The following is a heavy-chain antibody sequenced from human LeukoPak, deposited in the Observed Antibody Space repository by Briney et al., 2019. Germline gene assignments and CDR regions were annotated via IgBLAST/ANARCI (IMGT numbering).Heavy chain of an antibody. D-gene: IGHD2-15*01. CDR2: IRYDGGEN. CDR1: GFTFNRRG. V-gene: IGHV3-30*02. Sequence: GGSLRLSCAASGFTFNRRGMHWVRQAPGKGLEWVAFIRYDGGENFYADFAKGRFTISRDNSKNTLSLQLNTLRTEDTALYYCANGYCIGGSCCPFDYWGQGTLVTVSS. CDR3: ANGYCIGGSCCPFDY. J-gene: IGHJ4*02.